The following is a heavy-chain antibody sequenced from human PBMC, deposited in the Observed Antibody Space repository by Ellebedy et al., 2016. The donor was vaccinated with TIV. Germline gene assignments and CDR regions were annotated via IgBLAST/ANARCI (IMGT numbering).Heavy chain of an antibody. V-gene: IGHV4-59*08. J-gene: IGHJ4*02. D-gene: IGHD6-19*01. CDR2: IYYSGST. CDR3: ARGNGWYDY. CDR1: GGSLSSYY. Sequence: SETLSLTCTVFGGSLSSYYWSWIRQPPGKGLEWIGYIYYSGSTNYNPSLKSRVTISVDTSKNQFSLKLSSVTAADTAVYYCARGNGWYDYWGQGTPVTVSS.